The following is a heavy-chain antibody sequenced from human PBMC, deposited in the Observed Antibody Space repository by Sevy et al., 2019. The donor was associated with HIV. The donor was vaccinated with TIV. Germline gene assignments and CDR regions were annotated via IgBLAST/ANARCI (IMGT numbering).Heavy chain of an antibody. CDR2: IIPIFGTA. Sequence: ASVKVSCKASGATFSSYAISWVRQAPGQGLEWMGGIIPIFGTANYAQKFQGRVTITADESTSTAYMELSSLRSEDTAVYYCARGARGYSGYDSYYFDYWGQGTLVTVSS. V-gene: IGHV1-69*13. J-gene: IGHJ4*02. D-gene: IGHD5-12*01. CDR1: GATFSSYA. CDR3: ARGARGYSGYDSYYFDY.